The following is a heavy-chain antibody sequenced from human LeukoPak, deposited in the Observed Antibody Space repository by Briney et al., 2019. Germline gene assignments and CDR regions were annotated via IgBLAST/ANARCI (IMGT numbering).Heavy chain of an antibody. Sequence: PSETLSLTCIVSGYSITSGYYWGWIRQPPGKGLEWIGNIYHSGDTYYNPSLKSRVTISVDTSKNQFSLKLDSVTAADTAVYYCAKGTSSGWYYFDYWGQGTLVTVSS. CDR1: GYSITSGYY. V-gene: IGHV4-38-2*02. CDR2: IYHSGDT. J-gene: IGHJ4*02. CDR3: AKGTSSGWYYFDY. D-gene: IGHD6-19*01.